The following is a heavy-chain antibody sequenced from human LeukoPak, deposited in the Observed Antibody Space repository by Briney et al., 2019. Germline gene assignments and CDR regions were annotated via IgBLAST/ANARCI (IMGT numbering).Heavy chain of an antibody. V-gene: IGHV4-59*01. CDR3: ARGQDYGDYEGY. CDR1: GGSISSYY. Sequence: SETLSLTCTVSGGSISSYYWSWIRQPPGKGLEWIGYIYYSGSTNYNPSLKSRVTISVDTSKNQFSLKLSSVTAANTAVYYCARGQDYGDYEGYWGQGTLVTVSS. J-gene: IGHJ4*02. CDR2: IYYSGST. D-gene: IGHD4-17*01.